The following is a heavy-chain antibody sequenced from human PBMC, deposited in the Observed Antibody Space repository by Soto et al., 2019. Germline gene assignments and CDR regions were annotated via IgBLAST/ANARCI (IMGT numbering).Heavy chain of an antibody. CDR1: GFTFDDYA. D-gene: IGHD5-12*01. Sequence: PVGSLRLSCAASGFTFDDYAIHWVRQAPGKGLEWVSGISWNSGSIGYADSVKGRFTISRGNAKNSLYLQMNSLRAEDTALYYCAKALLSGYDSYYYYMDVWGKGTTVTVS. J-gene: IGHJ6*03. CDR3: AKALLSGYDSYYYYMDV. CDR2: ISWNSGSI. V-gene: IGHV3-9*01.